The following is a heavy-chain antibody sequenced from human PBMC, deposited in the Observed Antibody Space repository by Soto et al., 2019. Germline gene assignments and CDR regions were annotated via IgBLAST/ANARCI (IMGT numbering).Heavy chain of an antibody. CDR2: IIPIFGTS. CDR1: GGTFSSYA. V-gene: IGHV1-69*01. D-gene: IGHD3-16*01. J-gene: IGHJ6*01. Sequence: PRPQLKVSCKASGGTFSSYAISWVRQAPGQGLEWMGGIIPIFGTSNYAQKFQGRVTITADESTSTAYMELSSLRSEDTAVYYCARSWAGTLGEYYYYGMDVWGQGTTVTVSS. CDR3: ARSWAGTLGEYYYYGMDV.